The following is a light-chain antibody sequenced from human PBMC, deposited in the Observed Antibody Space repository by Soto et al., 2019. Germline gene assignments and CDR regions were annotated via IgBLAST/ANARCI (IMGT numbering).Light chain of an antibody. CDR2: EAT. CDR3: QQCDDFIT. J-gene: IGKJ4*01. V-gene: IGKV1-33*01. CDR1: QDIKNY. Sequence: DIQMTQSPSSLSASVGDRVTITCQASQDIKNYLNWYQQKPGKATKLLIYEATNLETGVPSRFSGSGSGRSSTFTISSLQPEDIATYYCQQCDDFITFGGGTRIEIK.